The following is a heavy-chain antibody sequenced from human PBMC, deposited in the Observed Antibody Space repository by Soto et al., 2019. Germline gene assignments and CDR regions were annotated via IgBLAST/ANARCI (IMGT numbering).Heavy chain of an antibody. V-gene: IGHV1-3*01. Sequence: ASVKVSCKASGYTFTNYALHWVRQAPGQRLEWMGWINAVNGNTKYSQKFQGRVTITRDTSASTAYMELSSLRSEDTAVYYCAREGEQWPTYYYYYMVLWGKGTTVTVSS. CDR2: INAVNGNT. D-gene: IGHD6-19*01. J-gene: IGHJ6*03. CDR1: GYTFTNYA. CDR3: AREGEQWPTYYYYYMVL.